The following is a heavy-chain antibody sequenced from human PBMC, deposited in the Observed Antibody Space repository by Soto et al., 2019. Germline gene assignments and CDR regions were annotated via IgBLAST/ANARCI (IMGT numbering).Heavy chain of an antibody. J-gene: IGHJ5*02. CDR1: GYTFTSYC. CDR3: ARAVLYSSGWYEGWFDP. Sequence: ASVKVSWKASGYTFTSYCISWGRQAPGQGLEWTGWISAYNGNTNYAQKLQGRVTMTTDTSTSTAYMELRSLRSDDTAVYYCARAVLYSSGWYEGWFDPWGQGTLVTVSS. CDR2: ISAYNGNT. V-gene: IGHV1-18*01. D-gene: IGHD6-19*01.